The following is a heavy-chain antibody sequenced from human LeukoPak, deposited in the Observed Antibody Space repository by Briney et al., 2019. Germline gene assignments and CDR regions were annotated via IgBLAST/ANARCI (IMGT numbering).Heavy chain of an antibody. CDR3: AREVRVGVEEQKWWAKSIAALHYYYYYMDV. J-gene: IGHJ6*03. D-gene: IGHD6-6*01. V-gene: IGHV4-39*07. CDR1: GGSISSSSYY. Sequence: SETLSLTCTVSGGSISSSSYYWGWIRQPPGKGLEWIGSIYYSGSTYYNPSLKSRVTISVDTSKNQFSLKLSSVTAADTAVYYCAREVRVGVEEQKWWAKSIAALHYYYYYMDVWGKGTTVTVSS. CDR2: IYYSGST.